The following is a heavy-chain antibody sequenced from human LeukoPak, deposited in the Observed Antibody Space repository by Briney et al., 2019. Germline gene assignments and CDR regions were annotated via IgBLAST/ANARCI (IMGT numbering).Heavy chain of an antibody. J-gene: IGHJ5*02. CDR2: MYYTGNT. V-gene: IGHV4-39*07. D-gene: IGHD2-8*01. Sequence: SETLSLTRSVSGGSISSRSYSWDRIRQPPGKGLEWIGSMYYTGNTDYNPSLKSRVTMSVDTSKNQFSLKLSSVTAADTAVYFCAKGYTNGVNQEVWLDPWGQGTLVTVSS. CDR3: AKGYTNGVNQEVWLDP. CDR1: GGSISSRSYS.